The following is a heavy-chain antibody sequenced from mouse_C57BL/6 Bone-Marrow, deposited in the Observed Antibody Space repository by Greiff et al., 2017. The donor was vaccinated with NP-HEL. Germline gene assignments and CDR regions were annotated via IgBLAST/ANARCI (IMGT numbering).Heavy chain of an antibody. J-gene: IGHJ2*01. V-gene: IGHV1-54*01. Sequence: VQLQQSGAELVRPGTSVKVSCKASGYAFTNYLIEWVKQRPGQGLEWIGVINPGSGGTNYNEKFKGKATLTADKSSSTAYMQLSSLTSEDSAVYFCARRFYYGNYGFDYWGQGTTLTVSS. CDR3: ARRFYYGNYGFDY. D-gene: IGHD2-1*01. CDR1: GYAFTNYL. CDR2: INPGSGGT.